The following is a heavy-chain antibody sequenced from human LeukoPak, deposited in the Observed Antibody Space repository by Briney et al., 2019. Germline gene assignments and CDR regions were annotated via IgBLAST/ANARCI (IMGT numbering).Heavy chain of an antibody. CDR2: IHYRGNT. V-gene: IGHV4-39*01. Sequence: SETLSLTCTVSGGSISSSSYYWGWIRQPPGKGLEWIGTIHYRGNTYYNPSLKSRVAISVDTSKNQFSLKLSSVTAADTAVYYCARRMTTVVNAVDARTKYWYFDLWGRGTLVTVSS. D-gene: IGHD4-23*01. CDR3: ARRMTTVVNAVDARTKYWYFDL. CDR1: GGSISSSSYY. J-gene: IGHJ2*01.